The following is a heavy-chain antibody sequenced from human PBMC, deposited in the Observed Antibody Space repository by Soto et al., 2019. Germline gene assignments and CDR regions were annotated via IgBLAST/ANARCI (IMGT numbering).Heavy chain of an antibody. CDR2: IYTGGGT. CDR3: ARDGSGH. V-gene: IGHV3-66*01. J-gene: IGHJ4*02. Sequence: EVQLVESGGGLVQPGGSLRLSCAASGLTVSTNPMSWVRQAPGKGLEWVSVIYTGGGTHYADSVKCRFTISRDNAKNTVNLQMNSLRPEDTAVYYCARDGSGHWGQGTLVTVSS. CDR1: GLTVSTNP.